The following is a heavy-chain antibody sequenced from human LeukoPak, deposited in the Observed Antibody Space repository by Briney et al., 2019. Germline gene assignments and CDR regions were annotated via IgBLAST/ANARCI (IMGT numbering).Heavy chain of an antibody. Sequence: GSLRLSCAASGFTFSSYAMSWVRQAPGKGLEWIGEINHSGSTNYNPSLKSRVTMSVDTSKNQFSLKLTSVTAADTAVYYCARGGQWLEGDWYFDLWGRGTLVTVSS. V-gene: IGHV4-34*01. J-gene: IGHJ2*01. CDR1: GFTFSSYA. D-gene: IGHD6-19*01. CDR2: INHSGST. CDR3: ARGGQWLEGDWYFDL.